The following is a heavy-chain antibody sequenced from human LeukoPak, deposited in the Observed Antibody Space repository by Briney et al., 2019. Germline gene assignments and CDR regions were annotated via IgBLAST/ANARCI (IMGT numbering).Heavy chain of an antibody. J-gene: IGHJ4*02. V-gene: IGHV4-61*01. Sequence: SKTLLITCAVSGGSVSSGCYYWSLLQPPPGEGLEWGGIIYCSRTTYYNPSLKRRVTISVDTYKHQFSLKLRSVTAADTAVYYCASFLWTYDILTGYGYWGQGTLVTVSS. CDR3: ASFLWTYDILTGYGY. D-gene: IGHD3-9*01. CDR2: IYCSRTT. CDR1: GGSVSSGCYY.